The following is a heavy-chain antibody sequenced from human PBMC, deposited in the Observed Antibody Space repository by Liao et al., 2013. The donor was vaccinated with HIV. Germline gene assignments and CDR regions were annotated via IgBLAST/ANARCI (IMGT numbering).Heavy chain of an antibody. CDR2: SIPPGNT. D-gene: IGHD3-3*01. V-gene: IGHV4-4*07. Sequence: QVQLQESGPGLVKPSQPLSLTCTVSGGSISXYYWSWLRLSAREGTGMDWAVSIPPGNTNYNPSLRSRVTISVDSSTNRFSLLLTSVTAADTAVYYCAREAYYDFWSGYYGDYFYYMDVWGKGTTVTVSS. CDR3: AREAYYDFWSGYYGDYFYYMDV. CDR1: GGSISXYY. J-gene: IGHJ6*03.